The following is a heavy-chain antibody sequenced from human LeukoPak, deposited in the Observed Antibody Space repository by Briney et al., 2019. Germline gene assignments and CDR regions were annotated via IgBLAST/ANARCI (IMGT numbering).Heavy chain of an antibody. Sequence: GESLKISCKGSGYSFTSYWIGWVRQMPGKGLEWMGIIYPGDSDTRYSPSFQGQVTISADKSISTAYLQWSSLKASDTAMYYCARRGTGSITMVRGVNYYYYMDVWGKGTTVTVSS. J-gene: IGHJ6*03. V-gene: IGHV5-51*01. D-gene: IGHD3-10*01. CDR2: IYPGDSDT. CDR1: GYSFTSYW. CDR3: ARRGTGSITMVRGVNYYYYMDV.